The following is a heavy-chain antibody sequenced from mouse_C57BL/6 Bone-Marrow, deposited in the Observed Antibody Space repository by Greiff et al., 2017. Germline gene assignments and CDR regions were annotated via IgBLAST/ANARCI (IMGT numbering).Heavy chain of an antibody. CDR1: GYTFTSYW. CDR2: IHPNSGST. Sequence: QVQLQQPGAELVKPGASVKLSCKASGYTFTSYWMHWVKQRPGQGLEWIGMIHPNSGSTNYNEKFKSKATLTVDKSSSTAYMQLSSLTSEDSAVYDCARRGEQLSFDYWGQGTTLTVSS. CDR3: ARRGEQLSFDY. J-gene: IGHJ2*01. D-gene: IGHD3-2*02. V-gene: IGHV1-64*01.